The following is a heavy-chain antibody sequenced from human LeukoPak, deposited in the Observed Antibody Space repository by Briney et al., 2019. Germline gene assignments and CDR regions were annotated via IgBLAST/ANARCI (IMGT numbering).Heavy chain of an antibody. CDR3: ARARGVLRYFDWLSSGGYYYYMDV. Sequence: ASVKVSCKASGSSFTSYYMHWVRQAPGQGLEWMGFINPNGSSAAYAQKFQGRLTMTRDMFTSTVYMELSSLRSEDTAVYYCARARGVLRYFDWLSSGGYYYYMDVWGKGTTVTISS. D-gene: IGHD3-9*01. J-gene: IGHJ6*03. CDR2: INPNGSSA. V-gene: IGHV1-46*01. CDR1: GSSFTSYY.